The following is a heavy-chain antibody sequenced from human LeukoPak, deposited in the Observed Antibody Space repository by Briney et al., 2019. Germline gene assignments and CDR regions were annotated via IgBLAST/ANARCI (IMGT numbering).Heavy chain of an antibody. V-gene: IGHV5-51*01. CDR1: GYSFTSYR. Sequence: GESLKISCKGSGYSFTSYRIGWVRQMPGKGLEWMGIIYPGDSDTRYSPSFQGQVTISADKSISTAYLQWSSLKPSDTAMYYCARQSGAQYSSSSGVTGDYWGQGTLVTVSS. CDR2: IYPGDSDT. CDR3: ARQSGAQYSSSSGVTGDY. J-gene: IGHJ4*02. D-gene: IGHD6-6*01.